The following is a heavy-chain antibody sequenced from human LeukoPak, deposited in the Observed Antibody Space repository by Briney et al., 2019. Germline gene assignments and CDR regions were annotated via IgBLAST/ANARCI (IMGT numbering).Heavy chain of an antibody. CDR3: SKDLGRDGYIY. J-gene: IGHJ4*02. CDR1: GFTFSSYA. CDR2: LTASGGSA. D-gene: IGHD5-24*01. V-gene: IGHV3-23*01. Sequence: LSGGPLRLSCRASGFTFSSYAMSWVRQAPGEGLEWVSSLTASGGSAYYADSVKGRFTISRDNSMNTLYLQMNSLRAEDTAVYYCSKDLGRDGYIYWGQGSLVTVSS.